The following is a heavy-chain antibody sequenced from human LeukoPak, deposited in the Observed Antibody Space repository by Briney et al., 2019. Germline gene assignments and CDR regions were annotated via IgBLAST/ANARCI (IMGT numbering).Heavy chain of an antibody. CDR3: AKSVYHSGNY. Sequence: GGSLRLSCAASGFTISTYGMSWVRQAPGKGLEWVSSISGGTTYYADSAKGRFTISRDNSKNTVSLQMNSLRAEDTAVYYCAKSVYHSGNYWGQGTLVTVSS. CDR1: GFTISTYG. D-gene: IGHD3-10*01. J-gene: IGHJ4*02. V-gene: IGHV3-23*01. CDR2: ISGGTT.